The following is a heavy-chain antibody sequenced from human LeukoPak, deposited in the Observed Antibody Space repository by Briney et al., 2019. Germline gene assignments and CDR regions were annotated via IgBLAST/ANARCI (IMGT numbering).Heavy chain of an antibody. CDR3: ARGPLPDYDFWSGPERPVFDY. D-gene: IGHD3-3*01. CDR1: GYTFTSYA. CDR2: INAGNGNT. J-gene: IGHJ4*02. Sequence: ASVKVSCKASGYTFTSYAMHWVRQAPGQRLEWMGWINAGNGNTKYSQKFQGRVTITRDTSASTAYMELSSLRSEDTAVYYCARGPLPDYDFWSGPERPVFDYWAREPWSPSPQ. V-gene: IGHV1-3*01.